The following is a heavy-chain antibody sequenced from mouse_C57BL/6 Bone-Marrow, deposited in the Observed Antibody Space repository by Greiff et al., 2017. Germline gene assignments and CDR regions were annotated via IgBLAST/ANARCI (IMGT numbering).Heavy chain of an antibody. CDR1: GYTFTDYY. CDR2: IYPGSGNT. V-gene: IGHV1-76*01. D-gene: IGHD2-3*01. J-gene: IGHJ4*01. Sequence: QVQLQQPGAELVRPGASVKLSCKASGYTFTDYYINWVKQRPGQGLEWIARIYPGSGNTYYNEKFKGKATLTAEKSSSTAYMQLSSLTSEDSAVYFCARRGYDGYYYAMDYWGQGTSVTVSS. CDR3: ARRGYDGYYYAMDY.